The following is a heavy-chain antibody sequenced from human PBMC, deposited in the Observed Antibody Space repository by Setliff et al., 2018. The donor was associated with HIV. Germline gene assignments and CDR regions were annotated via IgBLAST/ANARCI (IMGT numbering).Heavy chain of an antibody. CDR3: GTVRIAVPDDFDF. CDR2: FDPEDGET. D-gene: IGHD6-19*01. J-gene: IGHJ4*02. Sequence: ASVKVSCKASGYTFTSHCIHWVRQAPGKGLEWMGGFDPEDGETIYAQKFQGRVTMTADTSTNTAYMELNSLRSEDTAVYYCGTVRIAVPDDFDFWGQGTLVTVSS. CDR1: GYTFTSHC. V-gene: IGHV1-24*01.